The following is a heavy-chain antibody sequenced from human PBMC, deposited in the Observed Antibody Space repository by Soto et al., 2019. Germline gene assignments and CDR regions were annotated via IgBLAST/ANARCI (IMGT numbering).Heavy chain of an antibody. CDR3: ARDTANYYCYGMDV. D-gene: IGHD2-21*02. Sequence: ASVKVSCKASGGTFSSYAISWVRQAPGQGLEWMGGIIPIFGTANYAQKFQGRVTITADESTSTAYMELSSLRSEDTAVYYCARDTANYYCYGMDVWGQGTTVTVSS. CDR1: GGTFSSYA. J-gene: IGHJ6*02. CDR2: IIPIFGTA. V-gene: IGHV1-69*13.